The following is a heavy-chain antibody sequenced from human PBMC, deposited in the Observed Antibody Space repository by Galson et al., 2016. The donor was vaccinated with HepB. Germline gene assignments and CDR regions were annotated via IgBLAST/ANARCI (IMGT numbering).Heavy chain of an antibody. J-gene: IGHJ5*02. D-gene: IGHD6-13*01. CDR2: IYYSGST. CDR3: ERTQAAAGPNWCDP. Sequence: TLSLTCSVSGGSISSSSYYWGWIRQPPGKGLEWIGSIYYSGSTYYNPSLKSRVTLSVDTSKNQFSLRLSPVTVADTALYFCERTQAAAGPNWCDPWGQGIPVTFSS. V-gene: IGHV4-39*07. CDR1: GGSISSSSYY.